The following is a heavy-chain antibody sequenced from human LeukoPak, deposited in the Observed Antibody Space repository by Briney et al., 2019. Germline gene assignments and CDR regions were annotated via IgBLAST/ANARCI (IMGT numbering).Heavy chain of an antibody. CDR2: IKQGGSEK. CDR1: RFTFSNYC. D-gene: IGHD5-12*01. Sequence: GGSLRLSCAASRFTFSNYCMSWVRQAPGQGMERVANIKQGGSEKYYVDSVKGRFTISRDNAKNSMYLQMNSLRAEDTAVYYCARDGATFSGYDWYYYMDVWGKGTTVTVSS. J-gene: IGHJ6*03. CDR3: ARDGATFSGYDWYYYMDV. V-gene: IGHV3-7*01.